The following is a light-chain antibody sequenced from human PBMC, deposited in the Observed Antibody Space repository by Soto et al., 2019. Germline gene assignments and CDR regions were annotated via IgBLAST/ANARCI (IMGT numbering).Light chain of an antibody. CDR1: GTDVGTYNF. J-gene: IGLJ2*01. CDR2: EVT. CDR3: CSYAGSYTLVI. V-gene: IGLV2-23*02. Sequence: QSALTQPASVSGSPGQSITISCTGSGTDVGTYNFVSWFQRHPGKAPQLIIYEVTERPSGVSPRFSGSKSVNTASLTISGLQAEDEADYHCCSYAGSYTLVIFGGGTKLTVL.